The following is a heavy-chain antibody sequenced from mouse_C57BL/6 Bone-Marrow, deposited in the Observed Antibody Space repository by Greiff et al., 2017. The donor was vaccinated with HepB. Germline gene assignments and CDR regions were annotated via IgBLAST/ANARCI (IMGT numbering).Heavy chain of an antibody. CDR3: ARFNYYGSSYYAMDY. V-gene: IGHV1-18*01. D-gene: IGHD1-1*01. J-gene: IGHJ4*01. CDR2: INPNNGGT. Sequence: VQLQQSGPELVKPGASVKIPCKASGYTFTDYNMDWVKQSHGKSLEWIGDINPNNGGTIYNQKFKGKATLTVDKSSSTAYMELRSLTSEDTAVYYCARFNYYGSSYYAMDYWCQGTSVTVSS. CDR1: GYTFTDYN.